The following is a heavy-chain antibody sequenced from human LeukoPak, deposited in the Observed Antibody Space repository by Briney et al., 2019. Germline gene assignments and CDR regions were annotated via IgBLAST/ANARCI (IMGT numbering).Heavy chain of an antibody. V-gene: IGHV4-34*01. D-gene: IGHD5-12*01. CDR3: ARAISGYDYGDFDY. J-gene: IGHJ4*02. CDR1: GGSFSGYY. Sequence: SETLSLTCAVYGGSFSGYYWSWIRQPPGKGLEWIGEINHSGSTNYNPSLKSRVTISVDTSKNQFSLKLSSVTAADTAVYYCARAISGYDYGDFDYWGQGTLVTVSS. CDR2: INHSGST.